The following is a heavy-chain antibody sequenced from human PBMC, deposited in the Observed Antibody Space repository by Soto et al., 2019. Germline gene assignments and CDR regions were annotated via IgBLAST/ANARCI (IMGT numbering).Heavy chain of an antibody. CDR2: ISGSDGNI. J-gene: IGHJ6*02. CDR1: GFTFSDSF. Sequence: QVQLVESGGGLVKPGGSLRLSCAASGFTFSDSFMSWSRQTPGKGLEWLSYISGSDGNIYYADSVRGRFTISRDNAKNSVYLHMNSLRDEDTAVYDCAGDQGPNSMAVWGQGTTVTVS. D-gene: IGHD2-15*01. V-gene: IGHV3-11*01. CDR3: AGDQGPNSMAV.